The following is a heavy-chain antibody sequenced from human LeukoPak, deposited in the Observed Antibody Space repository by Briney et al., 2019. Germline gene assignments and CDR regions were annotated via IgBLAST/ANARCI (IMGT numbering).Heavy chain of an antibody. CDR1: GYTFTDYY. CDR3: ARANALYCSSTGCLFDY. CDR2: INPNSGGT. V-gene: IGHV1-2*02. J-gene: IGHJ4*02. D-gene: IGHD2-2*01. Sequence: ASVKVCCKASGYTFTDYYIHWVRHAPGQGLEWMAWINPNSGGTYYAQNFHDRITLTRDTSISTAYMELSRLRSDDTAIYYCARANALYCSSTGCLFDYWGQGTLVTVSS.